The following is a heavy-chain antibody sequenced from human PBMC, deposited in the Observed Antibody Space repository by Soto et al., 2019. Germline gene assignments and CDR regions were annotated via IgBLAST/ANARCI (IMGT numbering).Heavy chain of an antibody. J-gene: IGHJ4*02. D-gene: IGHD4-4*01. CDR2: IYYSGST. V-gene: IGHV4-39*01. CDR3: ARRMYSNYFTVFDY. CDR1: GGSISSSSYY. Sequence: PSETLSLTCTVSGGSISSSSYYWGWIRQPPGKGLEWIGSIYYSGSTYYNPPLKSRVTISVDTSKNQFSLKLSSVTAADTAVYYCARRMYSNYFTVFDYWGQGTLVTVSS.